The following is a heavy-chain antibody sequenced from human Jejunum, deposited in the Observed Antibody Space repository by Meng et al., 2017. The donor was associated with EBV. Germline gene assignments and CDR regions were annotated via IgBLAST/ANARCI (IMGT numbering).Heavy chain of an antibody. CDR1: GFTLSRYW. J-gene: IGHJ5*02. V-gene: IGHV3-74*01. CDR3: VRGPPPDT. CDR2: INSDGSKT. Sequence: EVQRVEPGGGLVQPGDSLRLSCAASGFTLSRYWMHWVRQAPGKGLVWVSRINSDGSKTNYADSVKGRFTISRDIAKNTLYLQLNSLRADDTAVYYCVRGPPPDTWGQGTLVTVSS.